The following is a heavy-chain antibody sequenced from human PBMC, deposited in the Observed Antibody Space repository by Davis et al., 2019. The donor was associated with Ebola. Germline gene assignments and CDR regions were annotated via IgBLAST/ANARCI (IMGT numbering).Heavy chain of an antibody. CDR2: VNTYNGNT. CDR1: GYTFTTYN. V-gene: IGHV1-18*01. D-gene: IGHD6-19*01. J-gene: IGHJ4*02. CDR3: ARAPSQWPLEY. Sequence: ASVKVSCKASGYTFTTYNMDWLRQAPGQGLEWMGRVNTYNGNTNYAQNFQGRVTMTTDTSTSTAYMELRSLTSDDTALYYCARAPSQWPLEYWGQGTLVTVS.